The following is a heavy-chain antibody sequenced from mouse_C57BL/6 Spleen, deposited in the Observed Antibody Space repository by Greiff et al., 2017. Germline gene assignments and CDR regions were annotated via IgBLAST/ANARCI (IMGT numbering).Heavy chain of an antibody. V-gene: IGHV1-64*01. Sequence: QVQLQQSGAELVKPGASVKLSCKASGYTFTSYWMHWVKQRPGQGLEWIGMIHPNSGSTNYNEKFKSKATLTVDKSSSTAYMQLSSLTSEDSAFYYCARYPITTSYWYFDVWGTGTTVTVSS. CDR1: GYTFTSYW. J-gene: IGHJ1*03. D-gene: IGHD1-1*01. CDR3: ARYPITTSYWYFDV. CDR2: IHPNSGST.